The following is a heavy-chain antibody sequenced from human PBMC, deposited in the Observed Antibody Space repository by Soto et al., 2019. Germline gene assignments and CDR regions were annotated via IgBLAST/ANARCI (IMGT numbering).Heavy chain of an antibody. D-gene: IGHD3-22*01. J-gene: IGHJ3*02. Sequence: GESLKISCKGSGYSLTSYWISWVRQMPGKGLEWMGRIDPSDSYTNYSPSFQGHVTISADKSISTAYLQWNSLKASDTAMYYCARRTNYDSSGYYPGTAFDIWGQGXMVTV. CDR3: ARRTNYDSSGYYPGTAFDI. V-gene: IGHV5-10-1*01. CDR1: GYSLTSYW. CDR2: IDPSDSYT.